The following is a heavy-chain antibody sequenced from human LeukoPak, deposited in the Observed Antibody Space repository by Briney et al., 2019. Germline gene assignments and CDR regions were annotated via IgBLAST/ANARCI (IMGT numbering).Heavy chain of an antibody. CDR3: ARDHHDYGGFDY. V-gene: IGHV4-61*01. J-gene: IGHJ4*02. CDR1: GGSVSSGSYY. Sequence: KPSETLSLTCTVFGGSVSSGSYYWSWIRQPPGKGLEWIGYIYYSGSTNYNPSLKSRVTISVDTSKNQFSLKLSSVTAADTAVYYRARDHHDYGGFDYWGQGTLVTVSS. D-gene: IGHD4-23*01. CDR2: IYYSGST.